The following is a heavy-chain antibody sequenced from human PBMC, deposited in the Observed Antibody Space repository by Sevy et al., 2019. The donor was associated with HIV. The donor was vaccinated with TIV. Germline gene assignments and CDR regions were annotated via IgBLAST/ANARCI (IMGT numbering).Heavy chain of an antibody. J-gene: IGHJ5*02. CDR1: GGSFSGYY. V-gene: IGHV4-34*01. CDR2: INHSGST. Sequence: SETLSLTCAVHGGSFSGYYWNWIRQPPGKGLEWIGEINHSGSTNYNPSLKSRVTISVDTSKNQFSLKLSSVTAADKAVYYGARSPPIVVVPGAPSWFDPWGQGTLVTVSS. CDR3: ARSPPIVVVPGAPSWFDP. D-gene: IGHD2-2*01.